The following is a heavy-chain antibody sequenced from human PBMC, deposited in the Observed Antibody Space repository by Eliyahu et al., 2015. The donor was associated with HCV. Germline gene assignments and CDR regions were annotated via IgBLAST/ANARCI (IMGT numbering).Heavy chain of an antibody. V-gene: IGHV2-5*02. Sequence: HITLKESGPTLVKPTQTLKLTCSFSGFSLTTTGVGVGWIRPSPPGKAWDGFALIFWDDEERNSPPLKSRLTITKDTSRNQVVLTMTNMGPVDTATYYCVHQDPGSRPGYFDSWGQGTLVTVSS. J-gene: IGHJ4*02. D-gene: IGHD3-10*01. CDR2: IFWDDEE. CDR1: GFSLTTTGVG. CDR3: VHQDPGSRPGYFDS.